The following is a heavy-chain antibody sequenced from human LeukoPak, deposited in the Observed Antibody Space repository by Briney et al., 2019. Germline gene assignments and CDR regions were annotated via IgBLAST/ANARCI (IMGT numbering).Heavy chain of an antibody. CDR3: AKDIGVAGTGGMDV. CDR1: GFTFDDYA. Sequence: PGRSLRLSCAASGFTFDDYAMHWVRQAPGKGLEWVSGISWNSGSIGYADSVKGRFTISRDNAKNSLYLQMNSLRAEDTALYYCAKDIGVAGTGGMDVWGQGTTVTVSS. V-gene: IGHV3-9*01. J-gene: IGHJ6*02. D-gene: IGHD6-19*01. CDR2: ISWNSGSI.